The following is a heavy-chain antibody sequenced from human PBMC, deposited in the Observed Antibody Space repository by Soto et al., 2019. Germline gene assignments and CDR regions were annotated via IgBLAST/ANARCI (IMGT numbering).Heavy chain of an antibody. CDR1: GYTFTSYG. CDR3: ARELRYCSGGSCPGYFQH. D-gene: IGHD2-15*01. V-gene: IGHV1-18*01. Sequence: ASVKVSCKASGYTFTSYGISWVRQAPGQGLEWMGWISAYNGNTNYAQKLQGRVTMTTDTSTSTAYMELRSLRSDDTAVYYCARELRYCSGGSCPGYFQHWGQGTLVTVSS. CDR2: ISAYNGNT. J-gene: IGHJ1*01.